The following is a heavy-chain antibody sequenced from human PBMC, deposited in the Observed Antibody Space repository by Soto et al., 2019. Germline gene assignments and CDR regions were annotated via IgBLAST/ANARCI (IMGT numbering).Heavy chain of an antibody. D-gene: IGHD3-3*01. CDR3: ARAIFGVVTLWPNHNWCDP. J-gene: IGHJ5*02. V-gene: IGHV4-4*02. Sequence: KSSETLSLTFAVSGGSISISNCWSCVRQPPGKGLEWIGEIYHSGSTNYSPSLKSRVTISVDKSKNQFSLKLSSVTAADTAVHYCARAIFGVVTLWPNHNWCDPWGQGTLGTVSS. CDR2: IYHSGST. CDR1: GGSISISNC.